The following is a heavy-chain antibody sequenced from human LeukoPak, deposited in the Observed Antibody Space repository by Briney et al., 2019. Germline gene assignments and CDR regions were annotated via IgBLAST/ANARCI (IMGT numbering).Heavy chain of an antibody. Sequence: PGGSLRLSCAASGFTFSDYEMSWVRQAPGKGLERVSYIRSSGTTIYYADSVKGRFTISRDNAKKSLYLQMNSVRVEDTAIYYCARGSEGWFDPWGQGTLVTVSS. D-gene: IGHD1-14*01. CDR2: IRSSGTTI. J-gene: IGHJ5*02. CDR1: GFTFSDYE. CDR3: ARGSEGWFDP. V-gene: IGHV3-48*03.